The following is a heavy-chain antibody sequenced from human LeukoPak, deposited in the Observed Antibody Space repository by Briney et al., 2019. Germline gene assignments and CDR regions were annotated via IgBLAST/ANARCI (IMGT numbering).Heavy chain of an antibody. CDR1: GGSISSHY. CDR3: ARDRTGYSGYEGDPFDI. J-gene: IGHJ3*02. V-gene: IGHV4-4*07. D-gene: IGHD5-12*01. Sequence: PSETLSLTCTVSGGSISSHYWSWIRQPAGKGLEWIGRIYVSGSPNYNPSLKSRVTMSIDMSKTQFSLNLTSVTAADTAVYYCARDRTGYSGYEGDPFDIWGQGTMVTVST. CDR2: IYVSGSP.